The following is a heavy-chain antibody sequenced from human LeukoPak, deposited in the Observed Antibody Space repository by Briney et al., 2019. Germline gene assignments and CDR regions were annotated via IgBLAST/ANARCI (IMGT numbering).Heavy chain of an antibody. D-gene: IGHD2-2*01. CDR1: GFTFSSYS. CDR2: ISSSSSYI. Sequence: GGSLRLSCAASGFTFSSYSMNWVRQAPGKGLECVSSISSSSSYIYYADSVKGRFTISRDNAKNSLYLQMNSLRAEDTAVYYCARDRGDCSSTSCSQFDYWGQGTPVTVSS. V-gene: IGHV3-21*01. J-gene: IGHJ4*02. CDR3: ARDRGDCSSTSCSQFDY.